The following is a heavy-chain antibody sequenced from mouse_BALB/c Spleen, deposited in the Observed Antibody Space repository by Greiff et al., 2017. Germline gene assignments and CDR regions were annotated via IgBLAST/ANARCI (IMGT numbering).Heavy chain of an antibody. CDR2: ISSGGST. D-gene: IGHD2-14*01. J-gene: IGHJ4*01. Sequence: DVMLVESGGGLVKPGGSLKLSCAASGFTFSSYAMSWVRQTPEKRLEWVASISSGGSTYYPDSVKGRFTISRDNARNILYLQMSSLRSEDTAMYYCAYRYDGAMDYWGQGTSVTVSS. CDR3: AYRYDGAMDY. CDR1: GFTFSSYA. V-gene: IGHV5-6-5*01.